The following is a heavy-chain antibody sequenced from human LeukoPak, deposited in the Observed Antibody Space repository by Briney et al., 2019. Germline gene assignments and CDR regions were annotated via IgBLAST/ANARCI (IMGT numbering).Heavy chain of an antibody. CDR3: ARDRVLIHYYDRRGAFDI. CDR1: GFTFSSYA. V-gene: IGHV3-30*04. CDR2: ISYDGSNK. J-gene: IGHJ3*02. Sequence: GGSLRLSCAASGFTFSSYAMHWVRQAPGKGLEWVAVISYDGSNKYYADSVKGRFTISRDNSKNMLYLQMNSLRAEDTAVYYCARDRVLIHYYDRRGAFDIWGQGTMVTVSS. D-gene: IGHD3-22*01.